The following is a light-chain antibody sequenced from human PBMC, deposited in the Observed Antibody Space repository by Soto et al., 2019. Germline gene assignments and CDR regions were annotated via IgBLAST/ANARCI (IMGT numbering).Light chain of an antibody. CDR1: QSFSGT. J-gene: IGKJ2*01. V-gene: IGKV1-5*01. Sequence: DIQMTQSPSTLSASVGDRVTITCRASQSFSGTLAWYQQKPGKAPKLLIYDASSLERAVPSRFSGSGSGTEFTLTISSLQPDDFATYYCQQYFTVPHTFGLGTTLQIK. CDR2: DAS. CDR3: QQYFTVPHT.